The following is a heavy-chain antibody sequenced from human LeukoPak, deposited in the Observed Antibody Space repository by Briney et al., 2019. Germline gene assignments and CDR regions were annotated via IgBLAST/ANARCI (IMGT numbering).Heavy chain of an antibody. D-gene: IGHD3-16*01. CDR1: GFTFSSYG. CDR3: AKGVTPYDYVWGSYDDG. Sequence: PGGSLRLSCAASGFTFSSYGMHWVRQAPGKGLEWVAVISYDGSNTYYADSVTGRFTFSRDNSKNTLYLQMDGLRAEDTAVYYCAKGVTPYDYVWGSYDDGWGQGTLVTVSS. V-gene: IGHV3-30*18. CDR2: ISYDGSNT. J-gene: IGHJ4*02.